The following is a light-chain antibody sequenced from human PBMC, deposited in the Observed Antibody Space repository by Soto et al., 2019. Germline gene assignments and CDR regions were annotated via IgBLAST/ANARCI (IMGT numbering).Light chain of an antibody. J-gene: IGLJ1*01. CDR2: RNN. CDR1: TSNIGSTY. CDR3: ATWDDSLNGFYV. V-gene: IGLV1-47*01. Sequence: QTVLTQPPSPSGTPGQGVTISCSGSTSNIGSTYVYWYQQLPRTTPKLLIYRNNQRPSGVPDRFSGSKSGTSASLAISGLRSDDEADYFCATWDDSLNGFYVFGTGTKGTLL.